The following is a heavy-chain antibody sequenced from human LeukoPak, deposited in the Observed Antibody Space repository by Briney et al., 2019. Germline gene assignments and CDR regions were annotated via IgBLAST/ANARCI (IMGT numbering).Heavy chain of an antibody. CDR2: TSPDEGLK. CDR1: GFTFANYV. D-gene: IGHD1-26*01. J-gene: IGHJ5*02. CDR3: ARGTPRGSHGWFDP. Sequence: PGGSLRLSCAASGFTFANYVTHWVRQAPGKGLEWVAVTSPDEGLKFYGDSVKGRFTISRDNARNSLYLEMNSLRDDDTAIYYCARGTPRGSHGWFDPWGQGTRVTVSS. V-gene: IGHV3-30*04.